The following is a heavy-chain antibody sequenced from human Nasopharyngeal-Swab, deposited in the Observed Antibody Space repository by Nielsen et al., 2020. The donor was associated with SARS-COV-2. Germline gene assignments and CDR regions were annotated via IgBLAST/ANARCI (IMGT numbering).Heavy chain of an antibody. D-gene: IGHD6-19*01. V-gene: IGHV3-23*01. J-gene: IGHJ3*02. CDR3: ARSLGSGWFDAFDI. CDR2: ISGSGGST. Sequence: GESLKISCAASGFTFSDYYMSWIRQAPGKGLEWVSAISGSGGSTYYADSVKGRFTISRDNSKNTLYLQMNSLRAEDTAVYYCARSLGSGWFDAFDIWGQGTMVTVSS. CDR1: GFTFSDYY.